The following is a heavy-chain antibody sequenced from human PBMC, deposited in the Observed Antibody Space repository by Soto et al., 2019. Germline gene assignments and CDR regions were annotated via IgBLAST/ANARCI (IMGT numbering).Heavy chain of an antibody. Sequence: SETLSLTCTVSGGSISSGGYYWSWIRQHPGKGLEWIGYIYYSGSTYYNPSLKSRVTISVDTSKNQFSLKLSSVTAADTAVYYCATHPEYSSGPWFDPWGQGTLVTVSS. J-gene: IGHJ5*02. CDR3: ATHPEYSSGPWFDP. CDR2: IYYSGST. V-gene: IGHV4-31*03. CDR1: GGSISSGGYY. D-gene: IGHD6-19*01.